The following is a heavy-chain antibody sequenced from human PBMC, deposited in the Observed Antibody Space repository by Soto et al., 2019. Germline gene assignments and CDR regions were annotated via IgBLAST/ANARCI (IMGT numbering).Heavy chain of an antibody. CDR1: GGSISSYD. J-gene: IGHJ5*02. Sequence: SETLSLTGTVSGGSISSYDWSWIRQPPGKGLEWIGYIYYSGSTNYNPSLKSRVTISVDTSKNQFSLKLSSVTAADTAVYYCARAIAVAVNWFDPWGQGTLVTVS. D-gene: IGHD6-19*01. CDR2: IYYSGST. CDR3: ARAIAVAVNWFDP. V-gene: IGHV4-59*01.